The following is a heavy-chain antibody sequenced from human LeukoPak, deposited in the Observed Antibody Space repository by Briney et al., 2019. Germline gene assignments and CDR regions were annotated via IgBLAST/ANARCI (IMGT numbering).Heavy chain of an antibody. J-gene: IGHJ4*02. Sequence: GGSLRLSCAASGFTFSSYAMSLVRQAPGKGLEWVSAISGSGGSTYYADSVKGRFTISRDNSKNTLYLQMNSLRAEDTAVYYCAKDNYDTHGTAAADYWGQGTLVTVSS. V-gene: IGHV3-23*01. CDR2: ISGSGGST. CDR3: AKDNYDTHGTAAADY. D-gene: IGHD3-22*01. CDR1: GFTFSSYA.